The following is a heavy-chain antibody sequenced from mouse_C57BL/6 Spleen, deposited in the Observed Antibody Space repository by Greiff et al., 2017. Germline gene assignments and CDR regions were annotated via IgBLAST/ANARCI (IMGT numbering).Heavy chain of an antibody. CDR1: GYSITSGYY. J-gene: IGHJ3*01. CDR3: ARKDYYGPFAY. D-gene: IGHD2-1*01. Sequence: EVKLQESGPGLVKPSQSLSLTCSVTGYSITSGYYWNWIRQFPGNKLEWMGYISYDGSNNYNPSLKNRISITRDTSKNQFFLKLNSVTTEDTATYYCARKDYYGPFAYWGQGTLVTVSA. CDR2: ISYDGSN. V-gene: IGHV3-6*01.